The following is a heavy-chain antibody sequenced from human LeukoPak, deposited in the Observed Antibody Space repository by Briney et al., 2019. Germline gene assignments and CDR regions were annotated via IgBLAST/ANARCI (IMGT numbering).Heavy chain of an antibody. CDR2: ISEDGTKK. Sequence: GGSLRLSCAASGFSFSFYGMHCVRQAPGKGLEWVAVISEDGTKKNYAESAKGRFTISRDNSNNTVYLQMNSLRAEDTAVYYCAKDRETTSSGTFGNWGQGTLVTVSS. D-gene: IGHD6-13*01. V-gene: IGHV3-30*18. CDR3: AKDRETTSSGTFGN. CDR1: GFSFSFYG. J-gene: IGHJ4*02.